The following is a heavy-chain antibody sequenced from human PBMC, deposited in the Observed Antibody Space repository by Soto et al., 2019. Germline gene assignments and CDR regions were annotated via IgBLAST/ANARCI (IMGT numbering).Heavy chain of an antibody. Sequence: SETLSLTCTVSGASISSSSYYWGWIRQPPGKGLEWIGSIYYSGSTYYNPSLKSRVTISVDTSKNQFSLKLSSVTAADTAVYYCGRHSHLVVLMVYARNLDDCGQEPLLTLSS. J-gene: IGHJ4*02. CDR3: GRHSHLVVLMVYARNLDD. V-gene: IGHV4-39*01. CDR1: GASISSSSYY. D-gene: IGHD2-8*01. CDR2: IYYSGST.